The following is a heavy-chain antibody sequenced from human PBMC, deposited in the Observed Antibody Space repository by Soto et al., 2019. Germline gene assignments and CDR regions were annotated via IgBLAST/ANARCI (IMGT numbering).Heavy chain of an antibody. CDR3: ARCLHCSNGGRFDP. Sequence: PSETLSLTCGVSGVSISSTNWWTWVRQAPGKGLEWIGEMWPSGGTTYNPSLQNRVTISVDNSKNHLSLTLTSVTAADTAIYYCARCLHCSNGGRFDPWGQGALVTVSS. V-gene: IGHV4-4*02. D-gene: IGHD2-8*01. CDR2: MWPSGGT. CDR1: GVSISSTNW. J-gene: IGHJ5*02.